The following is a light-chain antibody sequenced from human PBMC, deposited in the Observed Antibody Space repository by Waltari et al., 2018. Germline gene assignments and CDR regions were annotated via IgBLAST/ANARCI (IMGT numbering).Light chain of an antibody. CDR3: QQSYSTPWT. CDR1: QSISSY. J-gene: IGKJ1*01. Sequence: DIQMTQSPSSLSASVRDRVTITCRARQSISSYLNWSQQKPGKAPKLLIYAASSLQSGGPSRFSGSGSGTDFTLTISSLRPEDFATYYCQQSYSTPWTFGQGTKVEIK. V-gene: IGKV1-39*01. CDR2: AAS.